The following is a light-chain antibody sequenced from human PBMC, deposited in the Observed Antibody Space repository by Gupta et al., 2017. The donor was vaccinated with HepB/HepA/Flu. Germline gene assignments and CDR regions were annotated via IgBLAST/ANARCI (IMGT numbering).Light chain of an antibody. Sequence: QSVLTQPPSVSGAPGQRVTISCTGSSSNIGANYDVHWYQHLPGTAPKLLIYGNNNRPSGVPDRFPGSKSGTSASLAITGLQPEDESDYYCQSFDSSLTGYVFGPGTKVTVL. CDR1: SSNIGANYD. J-gene: IGLJ1*01. CDR2: GNN. V-gene: IGLV1-40*01. CDR3: QSFDSSLTGYV.